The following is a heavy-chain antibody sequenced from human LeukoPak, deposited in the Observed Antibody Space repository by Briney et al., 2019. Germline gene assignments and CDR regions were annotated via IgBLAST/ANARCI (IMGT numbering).Heavy chain of an antibody. Sequence: SESLSLTCTVSGGSIISYYWSWIRQPPGKGLEWIGSIKYSGNTYYNPSLKSRVTISEDTSKNQFSLRLSSLTAADTAVYYCARPIAVAGEWAFDIWGQGTMVTVSS. CDR2: IKYSGNT. J-gene: IGHJ3*02. V-gene: IGHV4-39*01. D-gene: IGHD6-19*01. CDR3: ARPIAVAGEWAFDI. CDR1: GGSIISYY.